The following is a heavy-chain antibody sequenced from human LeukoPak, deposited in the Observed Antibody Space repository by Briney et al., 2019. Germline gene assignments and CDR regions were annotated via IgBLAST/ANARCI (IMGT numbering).Heavy chain of an antibody. V-gene: IGHV3-72*01. CDR2: TRNKANSYTT. CDR3: TTDGRFLEYKGGY. D-gene: IGHD3-3*01. J-gene: IGHJ4*02. Sequence: VGXTRNKANSYTTEYAASVKGRFTISRDDSKNSLYLQMNSLKTEDTAVYYCTTDGRFLEYKGGYWGQGTLVTVSS.